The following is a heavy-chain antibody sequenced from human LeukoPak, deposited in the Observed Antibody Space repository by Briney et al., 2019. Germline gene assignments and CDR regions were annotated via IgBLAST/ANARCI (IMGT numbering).Heavy chain of an antibody. CDR2: IYYGGIT. J-gene: IGHJ4*02. Sequence: SETLSLTCTVSGGSISSYFWTWIRQPPGKGLEWIGYIYYGGITNYNPSLKSRVTISVDTSKNQFSLKLSSVTAADTAVYYCAREYYDSGTIDQWGRGTLVTVSS. CDR3: AREYYDSGTIDQ. V-gene: IGHV4-59*01. D-gene: IGHD3-10*01. CDR1: GGSISSYF.